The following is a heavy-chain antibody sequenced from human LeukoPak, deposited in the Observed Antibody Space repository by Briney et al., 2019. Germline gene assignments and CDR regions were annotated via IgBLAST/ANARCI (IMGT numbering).Heavy chain of an antibody. CDR3: AKGSYGSGSYVDK. V-gene: IGHV3-23*01. D-gene: IGHD3-10*01. CDR2: ISGSGSST. J-gene: IGHJ4*02. CDR1: GFTFSSYA. Sequence: GGSLRLSCAASGFTFSSYAMSWVRQAPGKGLEWVSAISGSGSSTYYADSVKGRFTISRDNAKNSLYLQMSSLRAEDTAFYYCAKGSYGSGSYVDKWGQGTLVTVSS.